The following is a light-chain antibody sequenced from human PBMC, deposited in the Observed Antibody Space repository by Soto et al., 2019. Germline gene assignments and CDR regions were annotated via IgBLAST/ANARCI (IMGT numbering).Light chain of an antibody. CDR3: QQSYSTPQT. CDR1: QSISSY. J-gene: IGKJ1*01. V-gene: IGKV1-39*01. CDR2: AAS. Sequence: TMSSSVGDSVTITCRASQSISSYLNWYQQKPGKAPKLLIYAASSLQSGVPSRFSGSGSGTDFTLTISSLQPEDFATYYCQQSYSTPQTFGQGTKVDIK.